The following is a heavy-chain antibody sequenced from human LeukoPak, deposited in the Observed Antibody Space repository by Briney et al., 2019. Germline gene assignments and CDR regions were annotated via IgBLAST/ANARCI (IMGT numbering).Heavy chain of an antibody. CDR3: ATYGDYVGGAFDY. Sequence: GGSLRLSCAASGFTFSSYDMHWVRQAPGKGLEWVAFISYDGSNKYYADSGKGRFTISRDNSKNTLYLQMNSLRTEDTAVFYCATYGDYVGGAFDYWAREPWSPSP. V-gene: IGHV3-30*03. J-gene: IGHJ4*02. CDR1: GFTFSSYD. CDR2: ISYDGSNK. D-gene: IGHD4-17*01.